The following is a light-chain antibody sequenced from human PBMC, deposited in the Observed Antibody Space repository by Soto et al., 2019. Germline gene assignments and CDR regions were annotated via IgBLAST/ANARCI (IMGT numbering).Light chain of an antibody. Sequence: VLTQSPGTLSLSPGERSTLSCRSSQSVSSSYLAWYQQKPGQAPRLLIYGASSRATGIPDRFSGSGSGTDFTLTISRLEPEDFAVYYCQQYGSSPPITFGQGTRLEIK. CDR3: QQYGSSPPIT. J-gene: IGKJ5*01. V-gene: IGKV3-20*01. CDR1: QSVSSSY. CDR2: GAS.